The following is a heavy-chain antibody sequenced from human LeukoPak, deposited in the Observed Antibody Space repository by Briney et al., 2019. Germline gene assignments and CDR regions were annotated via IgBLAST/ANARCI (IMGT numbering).Heavy chain of an antibody. D-gene: IGHD3-10*01. V-gene: IGHV1-18*01. Sequence: GASVKVSCKASGYTFTSYGISWVRQAPGQGLEWMGWISAYNGNTNYAQKFQGRVTITRDTSASTAYMELSSLRSEDTAVYYCARDRGVRGVISYGMDVWGQGTTVTVSS. CDR2: ISAYNGNT. J-gene: IGHJ6*02. CDR1: GYTFTSYG. CDR3: ARDRGVRGVISYGMDV.